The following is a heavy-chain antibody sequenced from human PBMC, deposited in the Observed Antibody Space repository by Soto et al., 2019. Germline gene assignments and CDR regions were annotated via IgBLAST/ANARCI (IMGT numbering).Heavy chain of an antibody. V-gene: IGHV3-21*01. Sequence: GACLERACSPAGVTFCTYNRNWFRQTPGKWLECVSSISSSGSYIYYADTVKGRFTISRDNAKNSLYLEMNSLRAEDTAVYDCARDEPGAVDTYYYGMDDWGQGTTGTFSS. CDR1: GVTFCTYN. J-gene: IGHJ6*02. CDR2: ISSSGSYI. D-gene: IGHD6-19*01. CDR3: ARDEPGAVDTYYYGMDD.